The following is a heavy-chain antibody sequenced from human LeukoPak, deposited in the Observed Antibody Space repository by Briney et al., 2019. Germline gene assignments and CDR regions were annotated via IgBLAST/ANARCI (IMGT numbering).Heavy chain of an antibody. V-gene: IGHV3-9*01. D-gene: IGHD2-8*01. Sequence: PGGSLRLSCAASGFTFSSYAMSWVRQTPGKGLEWVSGISWNSGSIGYVDSVKGRFTISRDNAKNSLYLQMNSLRAEDTAVYYCVKDNRRYCTNGVCYGSWGMDVWGQGTTVTVSS. CDR2: ISWNSGSI. CDR3: VKDNRRYCTNGVCYGSWGMDV. J-gene: IGHJ6*02. CDR1: GFTFSSYA.